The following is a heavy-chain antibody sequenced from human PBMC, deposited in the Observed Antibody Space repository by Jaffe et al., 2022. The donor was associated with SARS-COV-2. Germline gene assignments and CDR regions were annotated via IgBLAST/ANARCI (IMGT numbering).Heavy chain of an antibody. CDR1: GYSFASYW. J-gene: IGHJ5*02. CDR2: IDPTDSHT. Sequence: EVQLVQSGAEVRKPGESLRISCKASGYSFASYWINWVRQMPGKGLEWMGRIDPTDSHTNYSPSFQGHVTISADESISTAYLQWSSLKASDTAIYYCAREPTTSGPLDWFDPWGQGTLVTVSS. D-gene: IGHD1-26*01. CDR3: AREPTTSGPLDWFDP. V-gene: IGHV5-10-1*03.